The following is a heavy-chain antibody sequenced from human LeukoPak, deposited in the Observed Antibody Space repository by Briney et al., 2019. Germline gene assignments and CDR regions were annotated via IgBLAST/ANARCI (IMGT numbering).Heavy chain of an antibody. CDR1: GGSFSGYY. CDR3: ARGDYDFWSGYSGWFDP. CDR2: INHSGST. V-gene: IGHV4-34*01. J-gene: IGHJ5*02. Sequence: PSETLSLTRAVYGGSFSGYYWSWIRQPPGKGLEWIGEINHSGSTNYNPSLKSRVTISVDTSKNQFSLKLSSVTAADTAVYYCARGDYDFWSGYSGWFDPWGQGTLVTVSS. D-gene: IGHD3-3*01.